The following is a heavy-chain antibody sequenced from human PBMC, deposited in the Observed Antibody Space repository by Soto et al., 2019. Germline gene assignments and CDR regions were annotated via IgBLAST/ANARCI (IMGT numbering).Heavy chain of an antibody. CDR1: GGSISSYY. D-gene: IGHD2-15*01. V-gene: IGHV4-59*08. J-gene: IGHJ4*02. CDR2: IYYSGST. Sequence: PSETLSLTCTVSGGSISSYYWSWIRQPPGKGLEWIGYIYYSGSTNYNPSLKSRVTISVDTSKNQFSLKLSSVTAADTAVYYCARSSRDDVVVVAASFDYWGQGTLVTVSS. CDR3: ARSSRDDVVVVAASFDY.